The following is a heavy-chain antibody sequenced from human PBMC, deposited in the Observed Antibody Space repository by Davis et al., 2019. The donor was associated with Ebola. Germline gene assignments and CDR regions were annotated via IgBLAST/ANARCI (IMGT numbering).Heavy chain of an antibody. V-gene: IGHV4-38-2*02. CDR1: GYSIGSGYY. Sequence: SETLSLTCTVSGYSIGSGYYWGWIRQPPGQGLEWIGSIYLTGKTYYNPSLKSRVTISVDTSKNQFSLKLSSVTAADTAVYYCARLYGDPVDYWGQGTLVTVSS. D-gene: IGHD4-17*01. CDR2: IYLTGKT. J-gene: IGHJ4*02. CDR3: ARLYGDPVDY.